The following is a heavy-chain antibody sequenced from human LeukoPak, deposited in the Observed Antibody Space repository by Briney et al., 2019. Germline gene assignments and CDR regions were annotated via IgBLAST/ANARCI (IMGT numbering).Heavy chain of an antibody. CDR2: IYYSGST. CDR1: GGSISSYY. CDR3: ARDYSNYVSGAFDI. J-gene: IGHJ3*02. V-gene: IGHV4-59*01. Sequence: SETLSLTCAVSGGSISSYYWSWIRQPPGKGLEWIGYIYYSGSTNYNPSLKSRVTISVDTSKNQFSLKLSSVTAADTAVYYCARDYSNYVSGAFDIWGQGTMVTVSS. D-gene: IGHD4-11*01.